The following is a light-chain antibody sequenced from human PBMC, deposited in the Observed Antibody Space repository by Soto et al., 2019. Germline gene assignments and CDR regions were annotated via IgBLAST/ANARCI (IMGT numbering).Light chain of an antibody. J-gene: IGKJ4*01. CDR3: QQHGVTPPNT. V-gene: IGKV3D-11*03. CDR1: QSVSSN. CDR2: DAS. Sequence: EIVLTQSPATLSVSPGERATLSCRASQSVSSNLAWYQQKPGQAPRLLMYDASKRATGIPARFSGSGAGTFFTLTSSMQPEDFVLFYCQQHGVTPPNTFGGGTKVDIK.